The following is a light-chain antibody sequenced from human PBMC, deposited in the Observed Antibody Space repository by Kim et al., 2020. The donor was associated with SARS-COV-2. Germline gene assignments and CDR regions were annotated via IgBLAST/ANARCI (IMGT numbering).Light chain of an antibody. CDR3: NSRDSNDNVV. CDR2: GKN. J-gene: IGLJ2*01. V-gene: IGLV3-19*01. CDR1: SRKSYY. Sequence: VALGQTVMITCQGDSRKSYYATWYQQKPGQATILVIYGKNNRPSGIPDRFSGSSSGNTASLTITGTQAGDEADYYCNSRDSNDNVVFGGGTQLTVL.